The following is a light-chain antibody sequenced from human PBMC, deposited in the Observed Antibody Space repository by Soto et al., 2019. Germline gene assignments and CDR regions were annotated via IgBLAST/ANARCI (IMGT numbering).Light chain of an antibody. CDR2: AAS. V-gene: IGKV1-39*01. Sequence: DMEMTQSPSYLSASVGDRVTITCRASQSISNYLNWYQHKPGKVPKLLIYAASSLQSGVPTRFSGSGSGTHFTLTINSLQPEDFATYYCQQSYGTPLTFGGGTKIEIK. CDR3: QQSYGTPLT. CDR1: QSISNY. J-gene: IGKJ4*01.